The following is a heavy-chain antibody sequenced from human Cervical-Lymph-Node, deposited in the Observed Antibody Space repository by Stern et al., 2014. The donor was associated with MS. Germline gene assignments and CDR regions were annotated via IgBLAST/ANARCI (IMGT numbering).Heavy chain of an antibody. J-gene: IGHJ5*01. V-gene: IGHV4-59*01. Sequence: QVQLQESGPGLVKPSETVSLTCTVSGGSMSSKYWNWIRQPPGKGLEWIGYVYSHGSPNYNPSLKSRVIISLDTSTNQFSLSLTSVTAADTAVYYCARVTGRGTRQNWFDSWGQGTLVTVSS. CDR2: VYSHGSP. CDR1: GGSMSSKY. D-gene: IGHD1-26*01. CDR3: ARVTGRGTRQNWFDS.